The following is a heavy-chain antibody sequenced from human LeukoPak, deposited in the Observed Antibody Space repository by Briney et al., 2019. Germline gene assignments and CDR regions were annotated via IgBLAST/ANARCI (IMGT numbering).Heavy chain of an antibody. CDR3: AKGIVVVPAAIGDDAFDI. CDR1: GFTFDDYA. Sequence: GRSLRLSCAASGFTFDDYAMHWVRQAPGKGLEWVSGISWNSGSIGYADSVKGRFTISRDNAKNSLYLQMNSLRAEDMALYYCAKGIVVVPAAIGDDAFDIWGQGTMVTVSS. CDR2: ISWNSGSI. V-gene: IGHV3-9*03. J-gene: IGHJ3*02. D-gene: IGHD2-2*02.